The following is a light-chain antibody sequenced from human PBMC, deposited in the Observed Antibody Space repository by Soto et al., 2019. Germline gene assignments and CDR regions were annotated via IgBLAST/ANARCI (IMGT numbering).Light chain of an antibody. CDR3: QSYDSSLTGPI. J-gene: IGLJ2*01. V-gene: IGLV1-40*01. Sequence: QSVLMQPTSVSGAPGQRVTISCTGSSSNIGARFDVHWYQQLPGTVPKLLIYDNNNRPSGVSDRFSGSKSGTSASLAITGLQAEDEADYYCQSYDSSLTGPIFGGGTKLTVL. CDR1: SSNIGARFD. CDR2: DNN.